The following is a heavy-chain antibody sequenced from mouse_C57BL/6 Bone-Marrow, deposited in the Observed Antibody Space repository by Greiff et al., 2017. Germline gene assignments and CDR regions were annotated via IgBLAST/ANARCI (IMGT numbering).Heavy chain of an antibody. D-gene: IGHD3-2*02. J-gene: IGHJ4*01. Sequence: DVKLVESGGGLVQPGGSLKLSCAASGIDFSRYWMSWVRRAPGKGLEWIGEINPDSSTINYAPSLKDKFIISRDNAKNTLYLQMSKVRSEDTALYYCARLDSSGPGAMDYWGQGTSVTVSS. V-gene: IGHV4-1*01. CDR3: ARLDSSGPGAMDY. CDR1: GIDFSRYW. CDR2: INPDSSTI.